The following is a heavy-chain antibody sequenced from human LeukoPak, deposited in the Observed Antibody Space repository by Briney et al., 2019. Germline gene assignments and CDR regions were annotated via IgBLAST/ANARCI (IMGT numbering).Heavy chain of an antibody. CDR2: IYHSGST. Sequence: SETLSLTCAVSGYSISSGYYWGWIRQPPGKGLEWIGSIYHSGSTYYNPSLKSRVTISVDTSKNQFSLKLSSVTAADTAVYYCARLELTDIDYWGQGTLVTVSS. V-gene: IGHV4-38-2*01. D-gene: IGHD1-14*01. J-gene: IGHJ4*02. CDR3: ARLELTDIDY. CDR1: GYSISSGYY.